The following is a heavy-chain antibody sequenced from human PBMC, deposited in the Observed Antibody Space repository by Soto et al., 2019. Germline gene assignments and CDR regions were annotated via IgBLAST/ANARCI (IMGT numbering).Heavy chain of an antibody. CDR3: AKDEVIVVVPAAVDY. Sequence: GGSLRLSCAASGFTFSSYAMSWVRQAPGKGLEWVSAISGSGGSTYNADSVKGRFTISRDNSKTTLYLQMNRLRAEDTAVYFCAKDEVIVVVPAAVDYWGQGTLVTVSS. CDR1: GFTFSSYA. J-gene: IGHJ4*02. CDR2: ISGSGGST. D-gene: IGHD2-2*01. V-gene: IGHV3-23*01.